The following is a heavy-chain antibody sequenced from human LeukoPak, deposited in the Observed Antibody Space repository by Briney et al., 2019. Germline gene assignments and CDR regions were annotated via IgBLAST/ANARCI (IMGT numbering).Heavy chain of an antibody. Sequence: SETLSLTCTVSGGSVSSGSYYGGWIRQPPGKGLEWFGYIYYSGSTNYNPSLKSRVTISVDTSKNQFSLKLSSVAAADTAVYYCAGENWNDVEFAFDIWGQGTMVTVSS. CDR2: IYYSGST. J-gene: IGHJ3*02. D-gene: IGHD1-1*01. CDR3: AGENWNDVEFAFDI. V-gene: IGHV4-61*01. CDR1: GGSVSSGSYY.